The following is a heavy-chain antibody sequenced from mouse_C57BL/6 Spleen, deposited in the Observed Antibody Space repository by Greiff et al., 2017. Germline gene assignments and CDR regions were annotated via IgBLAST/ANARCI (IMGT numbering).Heavy chain of an antibody. D-gene: IGHD1-1*01. CDR3: ARDYGSSYHYAMDY. CDR2: ISYDGSN. V-gene: IGHV3-6*01. J-gene: IGHJ4*01. CDR1: GYSITSGYY. Sequence: DVKLQESGPGLVKPSQSLSLTCSVTGYSITSGYYWNWIRQFPGNKLEWMGYISYDGSNNYNPSLKNRISITRDTSKNQFFLKLNSVTTEDTATYYCARDYGSSYHYAMDYWGQGTSVTVSS.